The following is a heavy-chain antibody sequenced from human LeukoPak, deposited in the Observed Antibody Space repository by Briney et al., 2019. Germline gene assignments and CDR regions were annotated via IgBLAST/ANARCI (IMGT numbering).Heavy chain of an antibody. CDR2: ISWNSGRI. CDR1: GFTFDDYA. J-gene: IGHJ4*02. Sequence: GGSLRLSCAASGFTFDDYAMNWVRQAPGKGLEWVSGISWNSGRIGYADSVKGRFTISRDNAKNSLYLQMNSLRVEDTAVYYCAKVAKYYYGSETYYFFEHWGQGTPVTASS. D-gene: IGHD3-10*01. V-gene: IGHV3-9*01. CDR3: AKVAKYYYGSETYYFFEH.